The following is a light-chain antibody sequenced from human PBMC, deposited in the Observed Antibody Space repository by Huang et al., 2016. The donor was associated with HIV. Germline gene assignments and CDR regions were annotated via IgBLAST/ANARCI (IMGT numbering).Light chain of an antibody. CDR2: WAS. CDR1: QSVYSSSTSKDY. Sequence: DIIMTQSPDSLAVSLGERATLNCRSSQSVYSSSTSKDYMAWFQQKPGQPPRLLLFWASTREAGVPDRFSGSGSGTHFTRTFANLEAEDAAIYYCQQYYSSPQTFGQGTRVEVK. J-gene: IGKJ1*01. CDR3: QQYYSSPQT. V-gene: IGKV4-1*01.